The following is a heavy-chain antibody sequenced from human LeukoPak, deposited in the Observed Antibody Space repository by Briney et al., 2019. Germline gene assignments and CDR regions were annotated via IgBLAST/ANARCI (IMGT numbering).Heavy chain of an antibody. CDR3: ASYFFDQSKALDI. V-gene: IGHV4-59*01. CDR1: GGSISSYY. D-gene: IGHD3-9*01. Sequence: PSGTLALTCTVSGGSISSYYWSWIRQPPGKGLEWIGYIYYTGNTNCNPSLKSRVTISIDTAKNQFSLKLSSVTAADTAVYYCASYFFDQSKALDIWGQGTMVTVSA. J-gene: IGHJ3*02. CDR2: IYYTGNT.